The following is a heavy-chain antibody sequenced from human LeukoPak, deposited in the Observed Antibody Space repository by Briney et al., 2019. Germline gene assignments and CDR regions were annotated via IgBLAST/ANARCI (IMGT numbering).Heavy chain of an antibody. CDR1: GGTFSSYA. J-gene: IGHJ4*02. V-gene: IGHV1-69*05. D-gene: IGHD1-26*01. CDR3: ASPKAGYSGSYHYYFDY. CDR2: IIPIFGTA. Sequence: SVKVSCKASGGTFSSYAISWVRQAPGQGLEWMGGIIPIFGTANYAQKFQGRVTITTDESTSTAYMELSSLRSEDTAVYYCASPKAGYSGSYHYYFDYWGQGTLATVSS.